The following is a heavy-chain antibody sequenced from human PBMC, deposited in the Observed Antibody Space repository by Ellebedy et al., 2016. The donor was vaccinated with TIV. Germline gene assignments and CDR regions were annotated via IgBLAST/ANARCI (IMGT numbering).Heavy chain of an antibody. D-gene: IGHD3-10*01. J-gene: IGHJ4*02. CDR2: ISGSGGST. V-gene: IGHV3-23*01. Sequence: GESLKISXAASGFTFSSYAMSWVRQAPGKGLEWVSAISGSGGSTYYADSVKGRFSISRDNSKNTLYLQMNSLRAEDTAVYYCAKRLLWFGDPYFDYWGQGTLVTVSS. CDR3: AKRLLWFGDPYFDY. CDR1: GFTFSSYA.